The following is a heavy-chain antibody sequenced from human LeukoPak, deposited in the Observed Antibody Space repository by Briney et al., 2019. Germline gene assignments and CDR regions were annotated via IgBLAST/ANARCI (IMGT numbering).Heavy chain of an antibody. J-gene: IGHJ4*02. Sequence: SETLSLTCTVSGGSISSSSYYWGWIRQPPGKGLEWIGSIYYSGSTYYNPSLKSRVTISVDTSKNQFSLKLTPVTAADTAVYYCARDGPIKWGQGTLVTVSS. V-gene: IGHV4-39*07. D-gene: IGHD5-24*01. CDR3: ARDGPIK. CDR1: GGSISSSSYY. CDR2: IYYSGST.